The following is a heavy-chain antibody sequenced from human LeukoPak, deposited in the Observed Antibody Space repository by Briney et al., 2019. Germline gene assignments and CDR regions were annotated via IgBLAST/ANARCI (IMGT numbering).Heavy chain of an antibody. D-gene: IGHD5-24*01. Sequence: ASVKVSCKASGYTFTSYGISWVRQAPGEGLEWVGWISAYNGNTNYAQKLQGRVTMTTDTSTSTAYMELRSLRSDDTAVYYCARVKTWLNYYYYYMDVWGKGTTVTVSS. CDR2: ISAYNGNT. CDR1: GYTFTSYG. V-gene: IGHV1-18*01. CDR3: ARVKTWLNYYYYYMDV. J-gene: IGHJ6*03.